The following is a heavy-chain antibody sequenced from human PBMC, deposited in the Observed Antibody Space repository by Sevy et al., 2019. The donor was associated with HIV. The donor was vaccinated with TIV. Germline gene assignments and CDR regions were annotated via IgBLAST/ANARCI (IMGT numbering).Heavy chain of an antibody. V-gene: IGHV4-59*01. CDR1: GGSLNTYG. Sequence: SETLSLTCTVSGGSLNTYGWSWIRQPPGKGLEWVGDAYYNGGTNYKPSLKSRLTILVGTSERQFSLQLSSVTPADTAVYYCGRDNWGSIDYWGQGVLVTVSS. CDR2: AYYNGGT. CDR3: GRDNWGSIDY. J-gene: IGHJ4*02. D-gene: IGHD7-27*01.